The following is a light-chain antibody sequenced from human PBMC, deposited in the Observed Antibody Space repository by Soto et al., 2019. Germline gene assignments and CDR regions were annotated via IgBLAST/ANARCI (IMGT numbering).Light chain of an antibody. V-gene: IGLV2-14*03. Sequence: QSALTQPASVSGSPGQSITISCTGTSSDVGGYNYVSWFQHHPGKAPKLIIYDVSNRPSGVSNRFSGSKSGSTASLIISGLQAEDEADYYCNSYTSSSTWVFGGGTKLTVL. CDR1: SSDVGGYNY. CDR3: NSYTSSSTWV. J-gene: IGLJ3*02. CDR2: DVS.